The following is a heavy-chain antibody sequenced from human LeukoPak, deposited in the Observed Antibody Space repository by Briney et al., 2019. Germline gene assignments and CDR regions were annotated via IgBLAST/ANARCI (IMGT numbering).Heavy chain of an antibody. Sequence: GGSLRLSCAASGFTFNTYGMHWVRQAPGKGLEWITFIRYDGSNKYYADSVKGRFTISRDNSKNTLYLQMNSLRAEDTAVYYCANSKAAAMYYFDYWGQGTLVTVSS. D-gene: IGHD6-13*01. CDR3: ANSKAAAMYYFDY. CDR2: IRYDGSNK. CDR1: GFTFNTYG. J-gene: IGHJ4*02. V-gene: IGHV3-30*02.